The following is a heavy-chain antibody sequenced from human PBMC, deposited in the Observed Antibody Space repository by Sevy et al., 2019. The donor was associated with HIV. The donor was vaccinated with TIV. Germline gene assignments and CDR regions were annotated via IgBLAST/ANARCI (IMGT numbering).Heavy chain of an antibody. J-gene: IGHJ4*02. CDR1: GYMFIAYF. CDR3: ARVVCYDSTAYYFDY. Sequence: ASVKVSCKASGYMFIAYFIHWVRQAPGQGLEWMGRINPNSGDTNSAQKFQGRVTMTRDTSINTVYMELSRLRSDDTAVYSCARVVCYDSTAYYFDYWGQGTLVTVS. CDR2: INPNSGDT. D-gene: IGHD3-22*01. V-gene: IGHV1-2*06.